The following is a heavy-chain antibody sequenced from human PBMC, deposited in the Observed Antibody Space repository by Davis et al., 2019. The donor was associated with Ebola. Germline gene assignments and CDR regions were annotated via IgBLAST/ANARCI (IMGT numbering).Heavy chain of an antibody. V-gene: IGHV3-53*01. J-gene: IGHJ4*02. D-gene: IGHD2-8*01. CDR3: ARAGEYCTNGICSTYFDN. Sequence: GESLKISCAVPGLTVRTNYISWVRQPPGKGLEWVSVIYTGGDTYYADSVKGRFTISKDNSKNTLYLQMNSLRPEDTAVYYCARAGEYCTNGICSTYFDNWGQGTLVTVSS. CDR1: GLTVRTNY. CDR2: IYTGGDT.